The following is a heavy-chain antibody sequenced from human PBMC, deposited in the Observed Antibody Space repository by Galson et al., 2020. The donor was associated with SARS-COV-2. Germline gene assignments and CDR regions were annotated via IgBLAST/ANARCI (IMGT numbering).Heavy chain of an antibody. J-gene: IGHJ4*02. CDR2: INNDGTEI. V-gene: IGHV3-7*01. D-gene: IGHD6-13*01. CDR1: GMTFSDYW. CDR3: ARKRGAWSSSYYTYFDY. Sequence: GGSLRLSCAASGMTFSDYWINWVRQAPGTGLEWVASINNDGTEIFYVDSVKGRFSIFRDNAKNSLFLKMNSLRVEDTAVYYCARKRGAWSSSYYTYFDYWGQGALVTVSS.